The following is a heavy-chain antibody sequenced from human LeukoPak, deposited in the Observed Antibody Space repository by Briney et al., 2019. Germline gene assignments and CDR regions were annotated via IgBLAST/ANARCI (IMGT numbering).Heavy chain of an antibody. D-gene: IGHD4-11*01. V-gene: IGHV3-30*04. CDR1: GFTFSSYA. J-gene: IGHJ6*03. CDR3: ARDRYSNRYYYYYMDV. CDR2: ISYDGSNK. Sequence: PGGSLRLSCAASGFTFSSYAMHWVRQAPGKGLEWVAVISYDGSNKYYADSVKGRFTISRDNSKNTLYLQMNSLRAEDTAVYYCARDRYSNRYYYYYMDVWGKGTTVTVSS.